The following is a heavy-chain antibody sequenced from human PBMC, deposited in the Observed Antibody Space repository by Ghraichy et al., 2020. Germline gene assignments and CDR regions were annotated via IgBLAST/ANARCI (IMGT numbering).Heavy chain of an antibody. J-gene: IGHJ4*02. D-gene: IGHD3-22*01. V-gene: IGHV1-69*13. CDR2: IIPIFGTA. CDR1: GGTFSSYA. Sequence: SVKVSCKASGGTFSSYAISWVRQAPGQGLEWMGGIIPIFGTANYAQKFQGRVTITADESTSTAYMELSSLRSEDTAVYYCARVSYYYDSSGPTETGYYFDYWGQGTLVTVSS. CDR3: ARVSYYYDSSGPTETGYYFDY.